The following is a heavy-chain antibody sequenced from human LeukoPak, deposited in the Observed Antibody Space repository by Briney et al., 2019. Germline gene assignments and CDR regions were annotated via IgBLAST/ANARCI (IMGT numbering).Heavy chain of an antibody. V-gene: IGHV1-8*01. CDR2: MNPNSGNT. D-gene: IGHD5-12*01. CDR3: ARVSGFERKDSFSY. J-gene: IGHJ4*02. Sequence: GASVKVSCKASAYTFTSYDINWVRQATGQGLEWMGWMNPNSGNTGYAQRFQGRVTMTRDNSISTAYMGLSNLTSEDTAVYFCARVSGFERKDSFSYWGQGTLVTVSS. CDR1: AYTFTSYD.